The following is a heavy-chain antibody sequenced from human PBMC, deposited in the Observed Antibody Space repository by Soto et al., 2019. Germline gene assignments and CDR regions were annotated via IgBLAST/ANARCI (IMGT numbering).Heavy chain of an antibody. CDR3: ARFDGSGRYFDY. D-gene: IGHD2-15*01. V-gene: IGHV4-61*08. CDR2: IYYSGST. CDR1: GGSISSGGYY. Sequence: SETLSLTCTVSGGSISSGGYYWSWIRQHPGKGLEWIGYIYYSGSTNYNPSLKSRVTISVDTSKNQFSLKLSSVTAADTAVYYCARFDGSGRYFDYWGQGTLVTVSS. J-gene: IGHJ4*02.